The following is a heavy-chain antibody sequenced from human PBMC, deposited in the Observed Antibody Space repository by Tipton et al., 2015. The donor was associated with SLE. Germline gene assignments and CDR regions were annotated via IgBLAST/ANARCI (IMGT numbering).Heavy chain of an antibody. CDR3: ARVDIVAPFDP. D-gene: IGHD5-12*01. CDR1: GGPIRSYY. CDR2: IYYSGST. Sequence: TLSLTCTVTGGPIRSYYWSWIRQPPGKGLEWIGYIYYSGSTNYNPSLKSRVTISVDTSKNQFSLKLSSVTAADTAVYYCARVDIVAPFDPWGQGTLVTVSS. V-gene: IGHV4-59*01. J-gene: IGHJ5*02.